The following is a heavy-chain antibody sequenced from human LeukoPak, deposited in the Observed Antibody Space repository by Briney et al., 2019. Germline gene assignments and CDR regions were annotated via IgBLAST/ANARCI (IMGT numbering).Heavy chain of an antibody. CDR1: GFTFSSYS. J-gene: IGHJ3*02. D-gene: IGHD6-19*01. CDR3: AREPYSSGWYGPDAFDI. CDR2: ISSSSTI. Sequence: PGGSLRLSCAASGFTFSSYSMNWVRQAPGKGLEWVSYISSSSTIYYADSVKGRFTISRDNAKNSLYLQMNSLRDEDTAVYYCAREPYSSGWYGPDAFDIWGQGTMVTVSS. V-gene: IGHV3-48*02.